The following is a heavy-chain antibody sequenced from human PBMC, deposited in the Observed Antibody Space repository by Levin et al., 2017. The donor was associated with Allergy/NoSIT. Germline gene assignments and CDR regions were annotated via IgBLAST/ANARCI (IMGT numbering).Heavy chain of an antibody. Sequence: GASVKVSCAASGFTFSSYAMSWVRQAPGKGLEWVSAISGSGGSTYYADSVKGRFTISRDNSKNTLYLQMNSLRAEDTAVYYCSNRWEPGDYWGQGTLVTVSS. CDR1: GFTFSSYA. CDR3: SNRWEPGDY. J-gene: IGHJ4*02. D-gene: IGHD1-26*01. CDR2: ISGSGGST. V-gene: IGHV3-23*01.